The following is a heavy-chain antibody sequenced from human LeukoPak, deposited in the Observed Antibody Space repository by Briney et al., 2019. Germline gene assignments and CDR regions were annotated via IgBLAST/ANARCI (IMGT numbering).Heavy chain of an antibody. Sequence: SETLSLTCTVPGGSIRSTTYYWGWIRQPPGKGLEWIGYIYYSGSTNYNPSLKSRVTISVDTSKNQFSLKLSSVTAADTAVYYCARVVDQGTFDIWGQGTMVTVSS. J-gene: IGHJ3*02. CDR3: ARVVDQGTFDI. V-gene: IGHV4-61*05. CDR2: IYYSGST. CDR1: GGSIRSTTYY. D-gene: IGHD5-12*01.